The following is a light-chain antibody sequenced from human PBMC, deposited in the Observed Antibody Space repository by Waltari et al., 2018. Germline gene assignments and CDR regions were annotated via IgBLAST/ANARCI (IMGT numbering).Light chain of an antibody. Sequence: SYELTQSPSVSVSPGQTASITCSGATVGDKYACWYQQKPGQSPVLVIYQDTKRPSGIPERFSGSNSGNTATLTISGTQAMDEADYYCQAWDSSTVVFGGGTKLTVL. CDR2: QDT. J-gene: IGLJ2*01. CDR3: QAWDSSTVV. CDR1: TVGDKY. V-gene: IGLV3-1*01.